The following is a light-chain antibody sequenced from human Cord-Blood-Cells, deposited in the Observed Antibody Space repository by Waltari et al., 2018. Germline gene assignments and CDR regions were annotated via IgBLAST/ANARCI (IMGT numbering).Light chain of an antibody. J-gene: IGKJ1*01. Sequence: EIVLTQSPATLSLSPGERATLSCRASQSVSSYLAWYQQKPGQAPRLLIYDASNRATGNPASFSGSGSGTDFTLTISSLEPEDFAVYYCQQRSNWPVTFGQGTKVEIK. CDR1: QSVSSY. V-gene: IGKV3-11*01. CDR2: DAS. CDR3: QQRSNWPVT.